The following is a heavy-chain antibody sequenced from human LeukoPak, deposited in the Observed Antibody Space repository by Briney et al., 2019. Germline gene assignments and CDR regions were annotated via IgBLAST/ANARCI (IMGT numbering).Heavy chain of an antibody. CDR1: GFTFSSYW. D-gene: IGHD6-25*01. CDR3: ARDGTPIYSSGRVYMDA. V-gene: IGHV3-74*01. Sequence: GGSLRLSCAASGFTFSSYWMHWVRQAPGKGLVWVSRINSDWSSTSYADSVKGRFTISRDNAKNTLYLQMNSLRGEDTAVYYSARDGTPIYSSGRVYMDAGGKGTTVTISP. J-gene: IGHJ6*04. CDR2: INSDWSST.